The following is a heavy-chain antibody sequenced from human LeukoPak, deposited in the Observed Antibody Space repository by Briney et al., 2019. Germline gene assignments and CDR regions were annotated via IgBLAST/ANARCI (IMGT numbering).Heavy chain of an antibody. J-gene: IGHJ4*02. V-gene: IGHV3-15*01. CDR2: IRSRPDGGTA. CDR1: GLTFSNAW. Sequence: GGSLRLSCAASGLTFSNAWMNWVRQAPGKGLEWVGRIRSRPDGGTANYAARVKGRFTISREDTKNKIFLQLNSLETDATAVYYCATDQIRPDYWGQGTLVTVSS. CDR3: ATDQIRPDY.